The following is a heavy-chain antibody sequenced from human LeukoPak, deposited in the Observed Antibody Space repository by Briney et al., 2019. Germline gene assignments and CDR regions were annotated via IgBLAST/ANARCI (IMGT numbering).Heavy chain of an antibody. J-gene: IGHJ3*02. CDR1: GFTFSNSW. V-gene: IGHV3-74*01. Sequence: GGSLRLSCAVSGFTFSNSWMHWVRQVPGKGLVYVSSIIGDGSLIHYADSVRGRFTVSRDNAKNTLYLQMNSLRAEDTAVYYCAGENFVGLNVGALDMWGQGTMVTVSS. CDR2: IIGDGSLI. CDR3: AGENFVGLNVGALDM. D-gene: IGHD1-1*01.